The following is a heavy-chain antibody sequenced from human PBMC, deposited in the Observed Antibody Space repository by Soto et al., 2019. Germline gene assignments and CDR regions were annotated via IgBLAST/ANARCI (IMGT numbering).Heavy chain of an antibody. D-gene: IGHD1-26*01. V-gene: IGHV3-30*18. J-gene: IGHJ3*01. CDR3: AKPLLALVGTTLPRDAFNL. Sequence: PGGSLRLSCAAAGLSFTTYVMHWVRQAPGKGQDGWSLTSHHGISNSYGHALLSRFFFSRYSSNNAVYLEMNILSPEDTAVYYCAKPLLALVGTTLPRDAFNLWGQGTMVTVSS. CDR1: GLSFTTYV. CDR2: TSHHGISN.